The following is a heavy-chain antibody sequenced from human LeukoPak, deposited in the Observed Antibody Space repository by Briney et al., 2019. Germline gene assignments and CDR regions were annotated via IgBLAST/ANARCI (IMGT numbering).Heavy chain of an antibody. J-gene: IGHJ4*02. V-gene: IGHV4-59*01. CDR3: ARVINPSVCSGGTCPFDY. CDR2: IYYSGRT. D-gene: IGHD2-15*01. Sequence: SETLSLTCTVSGVSISSYYWSWIRQPPGKGLEWIGYIYYSGRTNYSPSLKGRVTISVDTSKNQFSLKLSSVTAADTAVYYCARVINPSVCSGGTCPFDYWGQGTLVTVSS. CDR1: GVSISSYY.